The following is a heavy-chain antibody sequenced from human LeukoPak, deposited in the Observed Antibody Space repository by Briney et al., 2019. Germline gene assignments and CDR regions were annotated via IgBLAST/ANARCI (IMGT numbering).Heavy chain of an antibody. CDR3: ARDRTVAGTHYFDY. CDR2: IYHRGNT. V-gene: IGHV4-4*02. J-gene: IGHJ4*02. CDR1: GGSISSSNW. D-gene: IGHD6-19*01. Sequence: SGTLSLTCAVSGGSISSSNWWNWVRQTPGKGLEWIGEIYHRGNTHYNPSLKSRVTISVDTSKNQFSLKLSSVTAADTAVYYCARDRTVAGTHYFDYWGQGTLVTVSS.